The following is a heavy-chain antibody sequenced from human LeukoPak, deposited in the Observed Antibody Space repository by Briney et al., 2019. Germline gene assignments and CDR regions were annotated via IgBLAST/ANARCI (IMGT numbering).Heavy chain of an antibody. CDR3: ARDLSRSLWSGNNLYFDY. CDR2: INPNSGGT. CDR1: GYTFTGYY. D-gene: IGHD3-3*01. J-gene: IGHJ4*02. Sequence: ASVKVSCKASGYTFTGYYMHWVRQAPGQGLEWMGWINPNSGGTNYAQKFQGRVTMTRDTSISTAYMELSRLRSDDTAVYYCARDLSRSLWSGNNLYFDYWGQGTLVTVSS. V-gene: IGHV1-2*02.